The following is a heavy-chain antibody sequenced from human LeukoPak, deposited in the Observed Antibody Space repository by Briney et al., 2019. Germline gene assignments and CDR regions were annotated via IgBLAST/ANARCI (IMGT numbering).Heavy chain of an antibody. Sequence: GGSLRLSCAASGVTFSSYAMSWVRQAPGKGLEWVSVISGSGGSRNDADSVKGRFTISRDNSKNTLYLQMNSLRAEDTAVYYCAKGYDVVVTAILFDYWGQGTLVTVSS. V-gene: IGHV3-23*01. CDR2: ISGSGGSR. CDR3: AKGYDVVVTAILFDY. CDR1: GVTFSSYA. J-gene: IGHJ4*02. D-gene: IGHD2-21*02.